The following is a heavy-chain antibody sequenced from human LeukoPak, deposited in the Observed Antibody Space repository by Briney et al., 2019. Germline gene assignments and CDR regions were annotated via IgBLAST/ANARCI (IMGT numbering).Heavy chain of an antibody. J-gene: IGHJ4*02. CDR2: IHHSGSS. V-gene: IGHV4-59*01. CDR1: GASFSSYY. CDR3: ARGGGCTSTSCDLDY. D-gene: IGHD2-2*01. Sequence: PSGTLSLTCTVSGASFSSYYWNWIRQPPGKRLEWIGYIHHSGSSDYNPSLKSRVTMSIDTSKNQFSLKVTSVSAADTAVYFCARGGGCTSTSCDLDYWGQGSQVTVSS.